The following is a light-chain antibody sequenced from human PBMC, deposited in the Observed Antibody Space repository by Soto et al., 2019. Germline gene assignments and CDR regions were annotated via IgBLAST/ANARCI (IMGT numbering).Light chain of an antibody. Sequence: DIVLTQTPLSSPVTLGQPASISCRSSQSLVNSDGNTYLSWLQQRPGQPPRLLMSKISNRISGVPDRFSGSGTGTDFTLKISRLEAEDVGVYYCMQSTQFPYTFGQGTKLEIK. V-gene: IGKV2-24*01. CDR2: KIS. J-gene: IGKJ2*01. CDR3: MQSTQFPYT. CDR1: QSLVNSDGNTY.